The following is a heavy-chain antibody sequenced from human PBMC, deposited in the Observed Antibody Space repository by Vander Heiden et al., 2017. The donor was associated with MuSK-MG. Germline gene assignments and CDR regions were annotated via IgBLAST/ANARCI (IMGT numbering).Heavy chain of an antibody. CDR2: ISSSSSTI. D-gene: IGHD3-10*01. Sequence: EVQLVESGGGLVQPGGSLRLSCAASGFTFSSYSMNWVRQAPGKGLEWVSYISSSSSTIYYADSGKGRFTISRDNAKNSLYMQMNSLRAEDTAVYYCARGSYYGAGSYPFDYWGQGTLVTVSS. CDR3: ARGSYYGAGSYPFDY. CDR1: GFTFSSYS. V-gene: IGHV3-48*01. J-gene: IGHJ4*02.